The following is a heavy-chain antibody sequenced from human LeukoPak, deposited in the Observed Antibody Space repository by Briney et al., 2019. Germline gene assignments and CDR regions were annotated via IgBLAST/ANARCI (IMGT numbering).Heavy chain of an antibody. V-gene: IGHV3-30*04. D-gene: IGHD6-13*01. CDR1: GFTFSSYA. CDR2: ISYDGSNK. Sequence: GGSLRLSCAASGFTFSSYAMHWVRQAPGKGLEWVAVISYDGSNKYYADSVKGRFTISRDNSKNTLYLQMNSLRAEDTAVYYCARGIAAAGTTFPRVGGMDVWGQGTTVTVSS. CDR3: ARGIAAAGTTFPRVGGMDV. J-gene: IGHJ6*02.